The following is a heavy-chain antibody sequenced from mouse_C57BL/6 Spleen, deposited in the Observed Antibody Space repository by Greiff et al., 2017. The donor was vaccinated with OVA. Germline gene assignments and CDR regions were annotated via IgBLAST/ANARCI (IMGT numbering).Heavy chain of an antibody. V-gene: IGHV1-26*01. J-gene: IGHJ2*01. D-gene: IGHD1-1*01. CDR2: INPNNGGT. CDR3: ARGGYYYGSSYGFDY. Sequence: VQLQQSGPELVKPGASVKISCKASGYTFTDYYMNWVKQSHGKSLEWIGDINPNNGGTSYNQKFKGKATLTVDKSSSTAYMELRSLTSEDSAVYYCARGGYYYGSSYGFDYWGQGTTLTVSS. CDR1: GYTFTDYY.